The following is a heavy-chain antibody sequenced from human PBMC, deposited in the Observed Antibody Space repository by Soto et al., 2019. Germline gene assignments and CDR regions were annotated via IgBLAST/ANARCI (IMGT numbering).Heavy chain of an antibody. J-gene: IGHJ4*02. D-gene: IGHD2-15*01. CDR2: IYYSGYT. CDR3: ARQVTDCSGGSCHAYFDY. V-gene: IGHV4-39*01. Sequence: PSETLSLTCTVSGGSTSSNSYYWGWIRQPPGKGLEWIVSIYYSGYTYYNPSLKSRLSMSVDTSKNQFSLKLRSVTAADTAVYYCARQVTDCSGGSCHAYFDYWGQGSLVTVS. CDR1: GGSTSSNSYY.